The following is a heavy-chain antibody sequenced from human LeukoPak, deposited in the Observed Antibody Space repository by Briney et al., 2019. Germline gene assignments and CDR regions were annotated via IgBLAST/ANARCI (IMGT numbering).Heavy chain of an antibody. V-gene: IGHV5-51*01. CDR3: TEAIGEFPFDY. Sequence: GESLKISCQGSGCDFSNFWIAWMRQMPGKGLEWVGIINPRDSDARYGPSFEGQVTISVDKSISTAFLQLNSLRPDDTAVYYCTEAIGEFPFDYWGQGTLVTVSS. J-gene: IGHJ4*02. CDR1: GCDFSNFW. D-gene: IGHD3-10*01. CDR2: INPRDSDA.